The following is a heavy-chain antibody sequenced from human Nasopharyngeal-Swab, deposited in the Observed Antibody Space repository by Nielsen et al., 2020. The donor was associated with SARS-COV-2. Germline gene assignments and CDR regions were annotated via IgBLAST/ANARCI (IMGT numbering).Heavy chain of an antibody. V-gene: IGHV3-23*01. J-gene: IGHJ4*02. CDR1: GFTFSSYA. CDR3: AKDVGSGQQLALYYFDY. CDR2: ISGSGGST. Sequence: GESLKISCAASGFTFSSYAMSWVRQAPRKGLEWVSAISGSGGSTYYADSVKGRFTISRDNSKNTLYLQMNSLRAEDTAVYYCAKDVGSGQQLALYYFDYWGQGTLVTVSS. D-gene: IGHD6-13*01.